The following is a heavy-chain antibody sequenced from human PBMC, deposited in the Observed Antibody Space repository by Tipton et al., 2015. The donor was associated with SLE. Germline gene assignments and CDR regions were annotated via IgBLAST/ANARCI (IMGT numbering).Heavy chain of an antibody. CDR1: GGSIGSYY. CDR3: ARNYDHYDSSGYYYWFDP. CDR2: IHYSGST. Sequence: TLSLTCTVSGGSIGSYYWSWIRQPPGKGLEWIGYIHYSGSTNYNPSLKSRVTISVDTSKNQFSLKLSSVTAADTAVYYCARNYDHYDSSGYYYWFDPWGQGILVTVSS. J-gene: IGHJ5*02. V-gene: IGHV4-59*01. D-gene: IGHD3-22*01.